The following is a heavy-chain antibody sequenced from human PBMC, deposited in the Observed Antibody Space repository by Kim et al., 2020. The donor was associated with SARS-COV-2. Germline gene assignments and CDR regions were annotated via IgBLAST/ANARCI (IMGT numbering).Heavy chain of an antibody. Sequence: GGSLRLSCAASGFTFSDYYMSWIRQAPGKGLEWVSYISSSSSYTNYADSVKGRFTISRDNAKNSLYLQMNSLRAEDTAVYYCARVWGGGWSLGDAFDIWGQGTMVTVSS. D-gene: IGHD2-15*01. V-gene: IGHV3-11*06. CDR3: ARVWGGGWSLGDAFDI. CDR2: ISSSSSYT. J-gene: IGHJ3*02. CDR1: GFTFSDYY.